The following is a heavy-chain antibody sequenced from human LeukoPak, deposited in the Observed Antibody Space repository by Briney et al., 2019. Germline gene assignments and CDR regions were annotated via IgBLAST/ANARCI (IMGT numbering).Heavy chain of an antibody. CDR3: AREFMTTVTTQTFDY. CDR1: ACSISSYY. CDR2: IYTSGST. D-gene: IGHD4-17*01. Sequence: SETLSRTGTGSACSISSYYWSWIRQPAGKGLEWIVRIYTSGSTNYNPSLKSRVTMSVDTSKNQFSLKLSSVTAADTAVYYCAREFMTTVTTQTFDYWGQGTLVTVSS. V-gene: IGHV4-4*07. J-gene: IGHJ4*02.